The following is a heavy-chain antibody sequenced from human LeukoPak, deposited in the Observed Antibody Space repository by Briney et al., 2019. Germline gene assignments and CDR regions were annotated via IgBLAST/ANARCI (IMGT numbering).Heavy chain of an antibody. CDR3: AKDGVRGALDAFDI. CDR1: GSTFSSFA. Sequence: PGRSLRLSCAASGSTFSSFAMHWVRQAPGKGLEWVALVSYDGSNESYADSVKGRFTISRDNSKNTLSLQMNSLRAEDTAVYYCAKDGVRGALDAFDIWGQGTMVTVSS. J-gene: IGHJ3*02. CDR2: VSYDGSNE. V-gene: IGHV3-30-3*01. D-gene: IGHD1-26*01.